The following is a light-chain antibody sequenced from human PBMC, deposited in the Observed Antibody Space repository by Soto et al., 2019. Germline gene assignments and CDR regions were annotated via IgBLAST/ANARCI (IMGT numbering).Light chain of an antibody. V-gene: IGKV3-11*01. CDR1: QSVSNNY. J-gene: IGKJ5*01. Sequence: IVLTQSPGTLSLSPGERATLSCRASQSVSNNYLAWYQQKPGQAPRLLIYDASNRATGIPARFSGSGSGTDFTLTISSLEPEDFAIYYCQQRSNWPPITFGQGTRLEI. CDR3: QQRSNWPPIT. CDR2: DAS.